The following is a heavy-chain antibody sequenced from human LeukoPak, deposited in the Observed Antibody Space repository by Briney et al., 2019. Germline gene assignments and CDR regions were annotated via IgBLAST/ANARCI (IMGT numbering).Heavy chain of an antibody. CDR1: GYSFTSYW. V-gene: IGHV5-51*01. CDR3: ARWKGSSWSPFDY. Sequence: GESLKISCKGSGYSFTSYWIVWVRQMPGKGLEWMGIIYPGDSDTRYSPSFQGQVTISADKSISTAYLQWSSLKAPHTAMYCCARWKGSSWSPFDYWGQGTLVTVSS. CDR2: IYPGDSDT. J-gene: IGHJ4*02. D-gene: IGHD6-13*01.